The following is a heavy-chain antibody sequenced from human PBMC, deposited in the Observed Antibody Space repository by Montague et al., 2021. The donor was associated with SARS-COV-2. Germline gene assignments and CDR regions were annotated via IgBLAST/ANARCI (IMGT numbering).Heavy chain of an antibody. D-gene: IGHD3-22*01. CDR1: GGSFSGYY. V-gene: IGHV4-34*01. Sequence: SETLSLTCAVYGGSFSGYYWSWIRQPPGKGLEWIGEINHSGSTNYNPSLKSRVTISVDTSKNQFSLKLSSVTAADTAVYYCARGGGGIIMIVVAVPGWFDPWGQGTLGTVSS. CDR2: INHSGST. J-gene: IGHJ5*02. CDR3: ARGGGGIIMIVVAVPGWFDP.